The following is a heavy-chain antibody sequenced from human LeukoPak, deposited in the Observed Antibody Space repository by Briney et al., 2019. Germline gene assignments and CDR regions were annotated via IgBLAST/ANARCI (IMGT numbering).Heavy chain of an antibody. Sequence: PSETLSLTCTVSGGSISSYYWSWIRQPPRKGLEWIGYVYYSGSTNYNPSLKSRVTISVDTSNNQFSLKLNSVTAADTAVYYCARHTTMAAWHFEHWGQGTLVTVSS. J-gene: IGHJ4*02. CDR1: GGSISSYY. D-gene: IGHD5-18*01. V-gene: IGHV4-59*08. CDR3: ARHTTMAAWHFEH. CDR2: VYYSGST.